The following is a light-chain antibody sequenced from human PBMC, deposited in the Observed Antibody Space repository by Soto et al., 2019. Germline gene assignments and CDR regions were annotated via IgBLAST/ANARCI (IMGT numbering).Light chain of an antibody. J-gene: IGKJ1*01. CDR2: DAC. CDR1: QTVGSTY. CDR3: QHYGSSPWT. Sequence: EIVSTQSPGTLALSPGERASLSCGASQTVGSTYVAWYQQKPGLAPRLPIYDACSRATAIPDRFSGSGSGTDFTLTISRLEPEDFAVYYCQHYGSSPWTFVQGTKVEL. V-gene: IGKV3D-20*01.